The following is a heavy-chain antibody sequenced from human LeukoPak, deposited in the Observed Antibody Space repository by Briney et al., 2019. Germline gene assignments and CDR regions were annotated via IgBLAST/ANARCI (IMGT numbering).Heavy chain of an antibody. V-gene: IGHV3-48*01. CDR2: ISSSSNVI. Sequence: GGSLRLSCAASGFTLNSYALNWVREAPGTGLEAVSYISSSSNVIYYTDSVKGRFTISRDNARNLLSLQMNSLRAEDTAVYYCARGDPIYDFWSGGDYWGQGSLVTVSS. D-gene: IGHD3-3*01. CDR3: ARGDPIYDFWSGGDY. CDR1: GFTLNSYA. J-gene: IGHJ4*02.